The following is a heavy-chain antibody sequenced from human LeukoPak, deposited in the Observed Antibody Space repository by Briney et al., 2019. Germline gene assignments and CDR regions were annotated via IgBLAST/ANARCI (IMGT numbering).Heavy chain of an antibody. Sequence: GGSLRLSCAASGFTVSSYYMNWVRQAPGKELEWVSVIYTGGGRYYADSVKGRFTISRDNSKNTLYLQMNSLRAEDTAVYYCAKEYTFHYSRIDYWGQGTLVTVSS. CDR2: IYTGGGR. CDR1: GFTVSSYY. CDR3: AKEYTFHYSRIDY. D-gene: IGHD2-2*02. J-gene: IGHJ4*02. V-gene: IGHV3-53*01.